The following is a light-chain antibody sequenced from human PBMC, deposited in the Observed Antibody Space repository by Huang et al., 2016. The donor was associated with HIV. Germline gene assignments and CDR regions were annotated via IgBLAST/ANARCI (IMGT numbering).Light chain of an antibody. CDR1: QTILHDSDSRNY. J-gene: IGKJ3*01. CDR3: QQYYSSPFT. V-gene: IGKV4-1*01. CDR2: WAS. Sequence: DIVMTQSPDSLAVSLGERATINCKSSQTILHDSDSRNYLAWYQQKPGQPPQLLIHWASIRRSGVPERLLGSGSGTDFTLTISSLQAEDVAVYYCQQYYSSPFTFGPGTNVDI.